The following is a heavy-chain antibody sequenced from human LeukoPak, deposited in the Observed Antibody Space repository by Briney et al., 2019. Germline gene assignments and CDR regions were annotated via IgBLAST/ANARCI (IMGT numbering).Heavy chain of an antibody. J-gene: IGHJ4*02. CDR2: IYYSGST. D-gene: IGHD6-19*01. Sequence: PSETLSLTCTVSGGSISTTYYSWGWIRQPPGKGLEWIGSIYYSGSTYYNPSLKSRVTISVDTSKNQFSLKLSSVTAADTAMYYCARVWQWPRNPKPDYWGQGTLVTVSS. CDR3: ARVWQWPRNPKPDY. CDR1: GGSISTTYYS. V-gene: IGHV4-39*07.